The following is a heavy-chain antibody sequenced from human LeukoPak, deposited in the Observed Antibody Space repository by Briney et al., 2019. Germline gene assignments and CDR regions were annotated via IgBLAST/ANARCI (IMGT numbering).Heavy chain of an antibody. CDR1: GFAFSNAW. CDR3: TTYIVVVPAAKFSHY. V-gene: IGHV3-15*01. D-gene: IGHD2-2*01. Sequence: GGSLRLSCAASGFAFSNAWMSWVRQAPGKVLEWVGRIKSKTDGGTTDYAAPVKGRFTISRDDSKNTLYLQMNSLKTEDTAVYYCTTYIVVVPAAKFSHYWGQGTLVTVSS. CDR2: IKSKTDGGTT. J-gene: IGHJ4*02.